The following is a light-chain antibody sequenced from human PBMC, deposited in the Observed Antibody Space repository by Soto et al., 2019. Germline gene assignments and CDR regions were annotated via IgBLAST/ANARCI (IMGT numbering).Light chain of an antibody. V-gene: IGKV3-15*01. J-gene: IGKJ1*01. CDR2: GAY. CDR1: QSVGNN. CDR3: QHYNYWPPKT. Sequence: EIVMTQSPATLSVSPGERTTLSCRASQSVGNNLAWYQQKPGQAPRLLIYGAYTRATGIPARFSGSGSGTVFTLTISSLQSEDFAVYYCQHYNYWPPKTFGQGTKVEMK.